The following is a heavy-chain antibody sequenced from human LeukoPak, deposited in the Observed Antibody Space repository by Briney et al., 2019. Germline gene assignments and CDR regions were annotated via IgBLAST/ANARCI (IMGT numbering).Heavy chain of an antibody. Sequence: PGGSLRLSCAASGFTFSGYGMHWVRQAPGKGLEWVAFIRYDGNNKYYADSVKGRFTISRDNSKNTLYLQMNSLRAEDTAVYYCAKGGLTVLDYWGQGTPVTVSS. V-gene: IGHV3-30*02. D-gene: IGHD3-9*01. CDR3: AKGGLTVLDY. J-gene: IGHJ4*02. CDR2: IRYDGNNK. CDR1: GFTFSGYG.